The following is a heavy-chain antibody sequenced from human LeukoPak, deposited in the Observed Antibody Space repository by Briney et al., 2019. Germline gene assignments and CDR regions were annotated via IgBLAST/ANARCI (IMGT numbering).Heavy chain of an antibody. CDR3: ARVQPSSSWYGYYYYGMDV. V-gene: IGHV1-8*01. CDR2: MNPNSGNT. D-gene: IGHD6-13*01. Sequence: ASVKVSCKASGYTFTSYDINWVRQATGQGLEWMGWMNPNSGNTSYAQKFQGRVTMTRNTSISTAYMELSSLRSEDTAVYYCARVQPSSSWYGYYYYGMDVWGQGTTVTVSS. CDR1: GYTFTSYD. J-gene: IGHJ6*02.